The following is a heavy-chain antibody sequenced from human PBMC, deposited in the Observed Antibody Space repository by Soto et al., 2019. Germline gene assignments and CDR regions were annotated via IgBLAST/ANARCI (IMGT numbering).Heavy chain of an antibody. CDR1: GYTFTSYG. CDR3: ARDMRAAAGPPGVVWFDH. Sequence: QVQLVQSGAEVKKPGASVKVSCKASGYTFTSYGISWVRQAPGQGLEWMGWISAYNGNTNYAQKIQGRVTMTTDTSTSTAYMELRSLRSDETAVYYCARDMRAAAGPPGVVWFDHWGQGTLVTVSS. D-gene: IGHD6-13*01. V-gene: IGHV1-18*01. J-gene: IGHJ5*02. CDR2: ISAYNGNT.